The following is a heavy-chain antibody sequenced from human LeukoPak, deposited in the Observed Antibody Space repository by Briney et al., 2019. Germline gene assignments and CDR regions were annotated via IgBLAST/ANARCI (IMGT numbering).Heavy chain of an antibody. V-gene: IGHV3-53*01. CDR3: ARGARVTAGYYYYYMDV. Sequence: GGSLRLSCAASGFTVSSNYMNWVRQAPGKGLEWVSVIYSGGSTYYADSVKGRFTISRDNAKNSLYLQMNSLRAEDTAVYYCARGARVTAGYYYYYMDVWGKGTTVTVSS. D-gene: IGHD2-21*02. J-gene: IGHJ6*03. CDR2: IYSGGST. CDR1: GFTVSSNY.